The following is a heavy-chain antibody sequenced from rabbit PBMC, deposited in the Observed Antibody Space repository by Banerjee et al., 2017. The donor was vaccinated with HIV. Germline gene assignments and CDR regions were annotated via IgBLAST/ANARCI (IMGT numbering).Heavy chain of an antibody. V-gene: IGHV1S47*01. CDR3: AIVPYNTYGYLKL. CDR1: GSSFSNNYV. Sequence: EESGGGLVQPEGSLTLTCTASGSSFSNNYVMCWVRQSPGKGLEWIGCINTGDGITYYASWVNGRFTISSHNAQNTLYLQLNSLTAADTATYFCAIVPYNTYGYLKLWGQGTLVT. CDR2: INTGDGIT. D-gene: IGHD6-1*01. J-gene: IGHJ4*01.